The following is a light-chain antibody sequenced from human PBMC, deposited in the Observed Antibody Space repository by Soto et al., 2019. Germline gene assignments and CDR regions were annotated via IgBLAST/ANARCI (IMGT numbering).Light chain of an antibody. Sequence: QSVLTQPPSVSGAPGQRVTISCTGSSSNIGAGYDVHWYQQLPGTAPKLLIYVNSNRPSGVPDRFSGSKSGTSASLAITGLQAEDEADYYCQPYDSSLSAVVFGGGTKLTVL. CDR3: QPYDSSLSAVV. CDR2: VNS. CDR1: SSNIGAGYD. V-gene: IGLV1-40*01. J-gene: IGLJ2*01.